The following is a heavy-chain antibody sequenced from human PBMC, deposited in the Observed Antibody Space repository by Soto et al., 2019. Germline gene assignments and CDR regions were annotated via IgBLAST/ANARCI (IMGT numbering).Heavy chain of an antibody. CDR1: GFTFSIYA. V-gene: IGHV3-23*04. J-gene: IGHJ3*01. D-gene: IGHD5-12*01. Sequence: EKQLVESGGALAQPGGSLRLSCVGSGFTFSIYALTWVRQAPGKGLEWVSLITNNGDTTFFGDSVKGRFSISRDNSKNTLYLQLENLRAEDTAVYYCAMSAGYGGYFDVWGQGTMVAVSS. CDR3: AMSAGYGGYFDV. CDR2: ITNNGDTT.